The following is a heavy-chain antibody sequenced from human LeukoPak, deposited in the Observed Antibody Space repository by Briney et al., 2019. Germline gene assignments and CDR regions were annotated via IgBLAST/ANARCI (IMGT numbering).Heavy chain of an antibody. V-gene: IGHV1-69*04. CDR3: AREYSSSPWAFDY. CDR2: IIPILGIA. D-gene: IGHD6-6*01. Sequence: SVKVSCKASGGTFSSYTISWVRQAPGQGLEWMGRIIPILGIANYAQKFQGRVTITADKSTSTAYMELSSLRSEDTAVYYCAREYSSSPWAFDYWGQGTLVTVSP. CDR1: GGTFSSYT. J-gene: IGHJ4*02.